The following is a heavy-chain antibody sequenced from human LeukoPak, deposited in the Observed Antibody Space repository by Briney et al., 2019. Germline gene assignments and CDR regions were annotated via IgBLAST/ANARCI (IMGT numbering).Heavy chain of an antibody. V-gene: IGHV3-23*01. D-gene: IGHD3-22*01. CDR1: GFQFSSFA. CDR2: IRTVGDDP. Sequence: PGGSLRLSCVASGFQFSSFAMSWVRQAPGRGLQWVSAIRTVGDDPSYADSVRGRFTISRDNSKNTLYLQMDSLRVEDMGIYFCAKTLTPTYYFGSGAHYYGVDFWGQGVLVTVSS. CDR3: AKTLTPTYYFGSGAHYYGVDF. J-gene: IGHJ4*02.